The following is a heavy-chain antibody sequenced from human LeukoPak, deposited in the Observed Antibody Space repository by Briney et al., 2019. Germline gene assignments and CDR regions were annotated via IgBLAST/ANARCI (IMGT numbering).Heavy chain of an antibody. J-gene: IGHJ6*03. CDR2: IYYSGST. CDR3: AGHYYDSSGYFLHYYYYMDV. Sequence: SETLSLTCTVSGGSISSYYWSWIRQPPGKGLEWIGYIYYSGSTNYNPSLKSRVTISVDTSKNQFSLKLSPVTAADTAVYYCAGHYYDSSGYFLHYYYYMDVWGKGTTVTVSS. D-gene: IGHD3-22*01. V-gene: IGHV4-59*01. CDR1: GGSISSYY.